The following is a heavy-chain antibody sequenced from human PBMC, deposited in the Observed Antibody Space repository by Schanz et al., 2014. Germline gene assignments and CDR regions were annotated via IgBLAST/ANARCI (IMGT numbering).Heavy chain of an antibody. Sequence: QVQLVQSEAEVKKPGSSVKVSCKASGGTFSSYTISWVRQAPGQGLEWVGWISPYTGNTHYFDKMEGRVTMTTDTSTSTAYMELRSLRSDDTAVYYCARGGYSSGWYDRDIAHFDYWGQGTLXTVSS. CDR3: ARGGYSSGWYDRDIAHFDY. D-gene: IGHD6-19*01. CDR1: GGTFSSYT. J-gene: IGHJ4*02. CDR2: ISPYTGNT. V-gene: IGHV1-18*01.